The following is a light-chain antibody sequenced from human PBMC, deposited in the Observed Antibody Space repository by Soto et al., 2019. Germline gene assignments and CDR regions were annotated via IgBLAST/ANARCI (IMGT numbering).Light chain of an antibody. CDR2: GAS. CDR1: QSVSSN. V-gene: IGKV3-15*01. J-gene: IGKJ4*01. Sequence: EIVMTQSPTTLSVSPGERATLSCRASQSVSSNLAWYQQKPGQAPRLLIYGASTRTTGIPASFSGSGSGTEFTLTISSLQSEDFALYFCQQYNNWPPLTFGGGTKVEIK. CDR3: QQYNNWPPLT.